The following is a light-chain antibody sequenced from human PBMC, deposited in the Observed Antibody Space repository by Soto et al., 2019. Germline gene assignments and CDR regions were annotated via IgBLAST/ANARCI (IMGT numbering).Light chain of an antibody. CDR2: EVS. CDR1: SSDVGGYNY. Sequence: QSLLPEPASVSGSPGQSITISCTGTSSDVGGYNYVSWYQQHPGKAPKLMIYEVSNRPSGVSNRFSGSKSGNTASLTISGLQAEEEADYYCSSYTSRSTIVFGTGTKVTVL. J-gene: IGLJ1*01. V-gene: IGLV2-14*01. CDR3: SSYTSRSTIV.